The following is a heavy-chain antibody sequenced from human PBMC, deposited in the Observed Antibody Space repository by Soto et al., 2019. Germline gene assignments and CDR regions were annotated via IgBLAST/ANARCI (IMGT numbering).Heavy chain of an antibody. D-gene: IGHD6-19*01. Sequence: SETLSLTCTVSGGSVSSGSYYWSWIRQPPGKGLEWIGYIYYSGSTNYNPSLKSRVTISVDTSKNQFSLKLSSVTAADTAVYYCARDRAAVAGLFAYWGQGTLVTVSS. V-gene: IGHV4-61*01. CDR2: IYYSGST. J-gene: IGHJ4*02. CDR3: ARDRAAVAGLFAY. CDR1: GGSVSSGSYY.